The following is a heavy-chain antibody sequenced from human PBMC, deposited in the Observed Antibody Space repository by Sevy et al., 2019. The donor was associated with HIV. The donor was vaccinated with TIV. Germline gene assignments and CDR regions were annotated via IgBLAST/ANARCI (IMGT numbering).Heavy chain of an antibody. Sequence: SETLSLTCTVSGGSISSYYWSWIRQPPGKGLEWIGYIYYSGSTNYNPSLKSRVTISVDTSKNHFSLRLSSVTAADTAVYYCAREPRLLWFGELPSNAFDIWGQGTMVTVSS. J-gene: IGHJ3*02. CDR2: IYYSGST. V-gene: IGHV4-59*01. CDR1: GGSISSYY. CDR3: AREPRLLWFGELPSNAFDI. D-gene: IGHD3-10*01.